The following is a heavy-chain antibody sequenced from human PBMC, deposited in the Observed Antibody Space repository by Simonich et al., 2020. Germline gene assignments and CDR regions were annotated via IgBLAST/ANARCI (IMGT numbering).Heavy chain of an antibody. CDR2: SSAYKGNT. CDR1: GYTVTSYG. V-gene: IGHV1-18*01. J-gene: IGHJ4*02. Sequence: QVQLVQSGAEVKKPGASVKVSCKASGYTVTSYGISWVRQATGQGLEWMGWSSAYKGNTNYAQKLQGRVTMTTDTSTSTAYMELRSLGSDDTAVYYWARASRGTWWYYYFDYWGQGTLVTVSS. CDR3: ARASRGTWWYYYFDY. D-gene: IGHD2-15*01.